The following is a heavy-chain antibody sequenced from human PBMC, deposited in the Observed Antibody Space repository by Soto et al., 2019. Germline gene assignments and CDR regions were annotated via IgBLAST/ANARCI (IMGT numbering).Heavy chain of an antibody. CDR2: ISGSGGST. V-gene: IGHV3-23*01. CDR1: GFTFSSYA. D-gene: IGHD3-22*01. CDR3: ATDGDYDSSGYPSDY. Sequence: LRLSCAASGFTFSSYAMSWVRQAPGKGLEWVSAISGSGGSTYYADSVKGRFTISRDNSKNTLYLQMNSLRAEDTAVYYCATDGDYDSSGYPSDYWGQGTLVTVSS. J-gene: IGHJ4*02.